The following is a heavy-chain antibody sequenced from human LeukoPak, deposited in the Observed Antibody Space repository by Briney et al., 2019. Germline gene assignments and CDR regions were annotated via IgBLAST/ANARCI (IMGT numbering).Heavy chain of an antibody. J-gene: IGHJ6*02. CDR2: MNPNSGNT. CDR3: ARGNDYYGSGSYYKDYYYGMDV. D-gene: IGHD3-10*01. V-gene: IGHV1-8*01. CDR1: GYTFTSYD. Sequence: ASVKVSCKASGYTFTSYDINWVRQATGQGLEWMGWMNPNSGNTGYAQKFQGRVTMTRNTSISTAYMELSSLRSEDTAVYYCARGNDYYGSGSYYKDYYYGMDVWGQGTTVTVSS.